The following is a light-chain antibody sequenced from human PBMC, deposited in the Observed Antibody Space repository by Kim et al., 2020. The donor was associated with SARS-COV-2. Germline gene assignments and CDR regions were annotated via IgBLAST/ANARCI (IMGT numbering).Light chain of an antibody. V-gene: IGLV6-57*01. CDR3: QSFVSSSRV. CDR1: GGRIASNY. Sequence: GNTVTISCTRSGGRIASNYVQWPQHRPGSSPSPVISEDNQRPSGVPSRFPGSIDSPSNSASLTISGLKPEVEADFSVQSFVSSSRVFAGGTQLTFL. J-gene: IGLJ3*02. CDR2: EDN.